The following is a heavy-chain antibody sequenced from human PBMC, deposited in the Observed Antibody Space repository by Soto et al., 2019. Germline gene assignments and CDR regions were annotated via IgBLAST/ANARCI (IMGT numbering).Heavy chain of an antibody. Sequence: ASVKVSCKTSGDTFTDSSMHWVRQAPGQGLEWMGWINLNSGDTNYAEKFRGRVTMTRDTSIITAYMELTRLKSDDAAVYYCARDLGGYDLYGPDTWGQGTLVTVSS. D-gene: IGHD5-12*01. CDR1: GDTFTDSS. CDR3: ARDLGGYDLYGPDT. CDR2: INLNSGDT. J-gene: IGHJ5*02. V-gene: IGHV1-2*02.